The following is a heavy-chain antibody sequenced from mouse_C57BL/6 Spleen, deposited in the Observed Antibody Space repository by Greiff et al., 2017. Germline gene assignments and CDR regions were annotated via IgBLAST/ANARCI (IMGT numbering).Heavy chain of an antibody. CDR2: ISYDGSN. V-gene: IGHV3-6*01. CDR3: AKDYGNYEGFAY. J-gene: IGHJ3*01. D-gene: IGHD2-1*01. Sequence: EVQVVESGPGLVKPSQSLSLTCSVTGYSITSGYYWNWIRQFPGNKLEWMGYISYDGSNNYNPSLKNRISITRDTSKNQFFLKLNSVTTEDTATYYCAKDYGNYEGFAYWGQGTLVTVAA. CDR1: GYSITSGYY.